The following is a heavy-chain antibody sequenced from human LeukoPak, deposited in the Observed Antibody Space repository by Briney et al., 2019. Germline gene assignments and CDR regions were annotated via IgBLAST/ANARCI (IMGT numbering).Heavy chain of an antibody. V-gene: IGHV4-59*01. J-gene: IGHJ6*03. Sequence: SETLSLTCTVSGGSISSYYCSWIRQPPGKGLEWIGYIYKSGSTNYNPALKSRVTISVDTSKNQFSLKLSSVTAADTAVYYCARTTMVRGTYYMDVWGKGTTVTISS. CDR3: ARTTMVRGTYYMDV. D-gene: IGHD3-10*01. CDR2: IYKSGST. CDR1: GGSISSYY.